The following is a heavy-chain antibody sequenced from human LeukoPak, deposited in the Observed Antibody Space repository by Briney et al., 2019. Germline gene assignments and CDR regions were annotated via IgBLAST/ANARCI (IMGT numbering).Heavy chain of an antibody. D-gene: IGHD3-10*01. CDR1: GFTFSSYA. Sequence: GRSLRLSCAASGFTFSSYAMHWVRQAPGKGLEWVAVISYDGSNKYYAGSVKGRFTISRDNSKNTLYLQMNSLRAEDTAVYYCARGQGFGEIDYWGQGTLVTVSS. V-gene: IGHV3-30-3*01. CDR2: ISYDGSNK. CDR3: ARGQGFGEIDY. J-gene: IGHJ4*02.